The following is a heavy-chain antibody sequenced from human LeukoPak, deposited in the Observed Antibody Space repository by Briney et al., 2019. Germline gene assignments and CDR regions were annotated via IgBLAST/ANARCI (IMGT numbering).Heavy chain of an antibody. J-gene: IGHJ4*02. V-gene: IGHV3-23*01. CDR3: ARNFGGGDSSGPYS. CDR2: ISGSGGST. D-gene: IGHD3-22*01. CDR1: GFTFSSYA. Sequence: GGSLRLSCAASGFTFSSYAMSWVRQAPGKGLEWVSGISGSGGSTYYADSVKGRFTISRDNSKNSLYLQMNSLRAEDTALYYCARNFGGGDSSGPYSWGQGTLVTVSS.